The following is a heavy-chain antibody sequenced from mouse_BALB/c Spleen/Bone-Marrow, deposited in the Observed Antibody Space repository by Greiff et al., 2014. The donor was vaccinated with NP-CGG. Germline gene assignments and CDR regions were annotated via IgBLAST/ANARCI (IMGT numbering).Heavy chain of an antibody. Sequence: EVMLVESGGGLVKPGGSLKLSCAASGFTFSDFYMYWVRQTPEKRLEWVATISDGGRYIYYPDSVKGRFTISRDDAKNNLYLQMSSLKSEDTAMYYCTRDRGVQGYAMDYWGQGTSVTVSS. CDR1: GFTFSDFY. D-gene: IGHD2-14*01. J-gene: IGHJ4*01. CDR3: TRDRGVQGYAMDY. CDR2: ISDGGRYI. V-gene: IGHV5-4*02.